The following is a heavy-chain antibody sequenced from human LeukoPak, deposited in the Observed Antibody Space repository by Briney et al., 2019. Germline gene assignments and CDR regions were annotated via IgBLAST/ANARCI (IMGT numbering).Heavy chain of an antibody. CDR2: IKQDGSEK. D-gene: IGHD1-26*01. CDR1: GFTFSSYW. J-gene: IGHJ4*02. Sequence: PGGSLRLSCAASGFTFSSYWMSWVRQAPGKGLEWVANIKQDGSEKYYVDSVKGRFTISRDNAKNSLYLQMNSLRAEDTAVYYCARDREWELLGGFDYWGQGTLVTVSS. CDR3: ARDREWELLGGFDY. V-gene: IGHV3-7*01.